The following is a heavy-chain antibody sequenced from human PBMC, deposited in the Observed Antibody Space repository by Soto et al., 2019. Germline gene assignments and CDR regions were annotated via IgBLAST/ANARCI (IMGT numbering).Heavy chain of an antibody. CDR2: ISYDGSNK. J-gene: IGHJ6*01. V-gene: IGHV3-30-3*01. CDR3: ARETPKYYDFWSGYFSSDYYGMDV. Sequence: QVQLVESGGGVVQPGRSLRLSCAASGFTFSSYAMHWVRQAPGKGLEWVAVISYDGSNKYYADSVKGRFTISRDNSKNTLYLQMNSLRAEDTAVYYCARETPKYYDFWSGYFSSDYYGMDVW. D-gene: IGHD3-3*01. CDR1: GFTFSSYA.